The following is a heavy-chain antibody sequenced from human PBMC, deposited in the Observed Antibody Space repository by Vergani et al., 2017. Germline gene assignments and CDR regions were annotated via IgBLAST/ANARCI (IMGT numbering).Heavy chain of an antibody. CDR3: ARDGVIASYYYYMDV. D-gene: IGHD3-22*01. J-gene: IGHJ6*03. V-gene: IGHV3-33*01. CDR1: GFTFSSYG. CDR2: IWYDGSNK. Sequence: QVQLVESGGGVVQPGRSLRLSCAASGFTFSSYGMHWVRQAPGKGLEWVAVIWYDGSNKYYADSVKGRFTISRDNSKNTLYLQMNSLRAEDTAVYYCARDGVIASYYYYMDVWGKGTTVTVSS.